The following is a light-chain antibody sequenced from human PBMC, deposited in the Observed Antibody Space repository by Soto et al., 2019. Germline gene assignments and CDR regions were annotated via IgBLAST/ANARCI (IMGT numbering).Light chain of an antibody. J-gene: IGKJ4*01. V-gene: IGKV3-15*01. CDR3: QHYSVYPLT. CDR1: QSVSSN. Sequence: ETVMTQSPATLSVSPGERPTLSCRASQSVSSNLAWYQQKPGQAPRLLIYDASTRATGIPARFSGSGSGTEFTLTISSLQPDDFATYYCQHYSVYPLTFGGGTKVEIK. CDR2: DAS.